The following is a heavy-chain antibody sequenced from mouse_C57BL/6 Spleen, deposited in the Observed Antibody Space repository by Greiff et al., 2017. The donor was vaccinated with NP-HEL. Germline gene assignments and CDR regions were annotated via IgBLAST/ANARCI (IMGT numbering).Heavy chain of an antibody. CDR3: AIPYYSNRYWYFDV. D-gene: IGHD2-5*01. CDR2: ISYDGSN. V-gene: IGHV3-6*01. Sequence: VQLKESGPGLVKPSQSLSLTCSVTGYSITSGYYWNWIRQFPGNKLEWMGYISYDGSNNYNPTLKNRISITRDTSKNQFFLKLNSVTTEDTATYYCAIPYYSNRYWYFDVWGTGTTVTVSS. J-gene: IGHJ1*03. CDR1: GYSITSGYY.